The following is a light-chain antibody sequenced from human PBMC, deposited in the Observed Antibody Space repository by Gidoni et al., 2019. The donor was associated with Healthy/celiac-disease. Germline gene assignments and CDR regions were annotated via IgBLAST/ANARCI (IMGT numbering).Light chain of an antibody. CDR2: GAS. J-gene: IGKJ1*01. Sequence: EIVLTPSPGTLSLSPGESATLFCGPSQSVSSSYLAWYQQKPGQAPRLLIYGASSRATGSPDRFSGSGSGTDFTLTISRLEPEDFAVYYCQQYGSSSWTFGQGTKVEIK. CDR3: QQYGSSSWT. CDR1: QSVSSSY. V-gene: IGKV3-20*01.